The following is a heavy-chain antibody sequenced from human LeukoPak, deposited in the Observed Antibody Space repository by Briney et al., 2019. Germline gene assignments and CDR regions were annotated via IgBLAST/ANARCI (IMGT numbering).Heavy chain of an antibody. CDR3: ANIAVAGTISDY. Sequence: GGSLRLSCAASGFTFRSYAMSWVRQAPGKGLEWVSAISGSGGSTYYADSVKGRFTISRDNSKNTLYLQMNSLRAEDTAVYYCANIAVAGTISDYWGQGTLVTVSS. CDR2: ISGSGGST. V-gene: IGHV3-23*01. J-gene: IGHJ4*02. CDR1: GFTFRSYA. D-gene: IGHD6-19*01.